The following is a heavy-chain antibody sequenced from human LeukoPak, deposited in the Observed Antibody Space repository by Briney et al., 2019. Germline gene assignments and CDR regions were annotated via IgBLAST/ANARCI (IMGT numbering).Heavy chain of an antibody. J-gene: IGHJ4*02. Sequence: SETLSLTCTVSGGSISSYYWSWIRQPAGKGLEWIGRIYTSGSTNYNPSLKSRVTMSVDTSKNQFSLKLSSVTAADTAVYYCARDGGWSNFNYFDYWGQGTLVTVSS. CDR3: ARDGGWSNFNYFDY. CDR2: IYTSGST. V-gene: IGHV4-4*07. CDR1: GGSISSYY. D-gene: IGHD2-8*01.